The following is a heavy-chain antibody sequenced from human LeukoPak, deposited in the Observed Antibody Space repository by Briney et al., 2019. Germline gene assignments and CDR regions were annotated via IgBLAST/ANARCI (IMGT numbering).Heavy chain of an antibody. J-gene: IGHJ4*02. CDR1: GGSFSGYY. V-gene: IGHV4-34*01. D-gene: IGHD4-17*01. Sequence: AETLCLSCAVYGGSFSGYYWSGIRQPPGKGLELIGEINRSRSTNYNPSLKSRVTISVDTSKNQVCLKLSSVTAAYTAVYYCARGNYGDSIESQTTVPGFDYWGQGTLVNVSS. CDR2: INRSRST. CDR3: ARGNYGDSIESQTTVPGFDY.